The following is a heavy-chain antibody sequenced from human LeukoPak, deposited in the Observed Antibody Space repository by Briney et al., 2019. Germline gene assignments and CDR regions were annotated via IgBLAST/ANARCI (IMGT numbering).Heavy chain of an antibody. Sequence: GGSLRLSCAASGFTFSSYSMNWVRQAPGKGLEWVSSISGSSSYIYYADSVKGRFTISRDNAKNSLYLQMNSLRAEDTAVYYCARGTYCSSTSCPFDYWGQGTLVTVSS. CDR2: ISGSSSYI. CDR3: ARGTYCSSTSCPFDY. J-gene: IGHJ4*02. CDR1: GFTFSSYS. D-gene: IGHD2-2*01. V-gene: IGHV3-21*01.